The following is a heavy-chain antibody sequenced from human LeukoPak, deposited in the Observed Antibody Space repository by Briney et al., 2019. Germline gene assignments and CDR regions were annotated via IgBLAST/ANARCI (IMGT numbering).Heavy chain of an antibody. V-gene: IGHV1-2*02. CDR1: GYTLTGSY. D-gene: IGHD2-15*01. J-gene: IGHJ5*02. CDR2: INADSGET. Sequence: ASVKLSCKASGYTLTGSYMHWGRQAPGQRLEWLGWINADSGETNYAQKSHGRVTLTSHTSISTAYMDPARLSSDSAAVHYCDSDRSQNSCPVGWFDPWGQGTLVTVSS. CDR3: DSDRSQNSCPVGWFDP.